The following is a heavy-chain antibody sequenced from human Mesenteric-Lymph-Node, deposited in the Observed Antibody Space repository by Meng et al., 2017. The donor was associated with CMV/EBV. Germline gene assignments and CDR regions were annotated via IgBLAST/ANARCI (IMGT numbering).Heavy chain of an antibody. V-gene: IGHV4-59*01. Sequence: SETLSLTCTVSGGSISSYYWSRIRQPPGKGLEWIGYIYYSGSTNYNPSLKSRVTISVDTSKNQFSLKLSSVTAADTAVYYCARETYYDFWSGYFFDYWGQGTLVTVSS. D-gene: IGHD3-3*01. CDR2: IYYSGST. CDR1: GGSISSYY. CDR3: ARETYYDFWSGYFFDY. J-gene: IGHJ4*02.